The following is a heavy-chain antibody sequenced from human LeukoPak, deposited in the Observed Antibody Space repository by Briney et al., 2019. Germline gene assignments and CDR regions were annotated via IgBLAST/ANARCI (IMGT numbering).Heavy chain of an antibody. CDR2: MNPSSGNT. D-gene: IGHD3-9*01. J-gene: IGHJ5*01. CDR3: VRAAQEGRDSLTGVQTGNWFDS. Sequence: ASVKVSCKTSGYNFTSYDINWVRQATGQGPEWMGWMNPSSGNTGYAQNFQGRLDLTRNIALTTAYMELSSLTSEDTATYYCVRAAQEGRDSLTGVQTGNWFDSWGQGTLVTVSS. V-gene: IGHV1-8*01. CDR1: GYNFTSYD.